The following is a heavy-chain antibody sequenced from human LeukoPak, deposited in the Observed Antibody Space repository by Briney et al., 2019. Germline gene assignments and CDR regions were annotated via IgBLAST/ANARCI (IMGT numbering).Heavy chain of an antibody. CDR3: ARMLASYGMDV. CDR1: GFTFSSYD. CDR2: IGTAGDT. D-gene: IGHD2-15*01. J-gene: IGHJ6*02. Sequence: PGGSLRLSCAASGFTFSSYDMHWVRQATGKGLEWVSAIGTAGDTYYPGSMKGRFTISRENAKNSLYLQMNSLRAEDTAVYYCARMLASYGMDVWGQGTTVTVSS. V-gene: IGHV3-13*01.